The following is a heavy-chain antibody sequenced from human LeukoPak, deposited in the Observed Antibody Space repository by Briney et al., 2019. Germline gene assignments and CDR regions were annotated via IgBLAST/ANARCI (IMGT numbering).Heavy chain of an antibody. CDR2: ISAYNGNT. CDR3: ARSFWCSYSSSCELAY. D-gene: IGHD6-13*01. J-gene: IGHJ4*02. V-gene: IGHV1-18*01. CDR1: GYTFTSYG. Sequence: ASVKVSCKASGYTFTSYGISWVRQAPGQGLEWMGWISAYNGNTKYAQNLQGRVTLTTDTSTSTGYMELRSLRSDDTAVYYCARSFWCSYSSSCELAYWGQGTLVTVSS.